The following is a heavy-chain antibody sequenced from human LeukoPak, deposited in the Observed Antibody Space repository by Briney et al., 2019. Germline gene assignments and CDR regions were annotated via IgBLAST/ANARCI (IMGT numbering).Heavy chain of an antibody. J-gene: IGHJ5*02. D-gene: IGHD4-17*01. CDR1: GYTFTSYD. CDR3: ARDYYGDCAFDP. V-gene: IGHV1-8*01. CDR2: MNPNSGNT. Sequence: ASVKVSCKASGYTFTSYDIHWVRQATGQGLEWMGWMNPNSGNTDYAQKFQGRVTMTRNTSISTAYMELSSLRSEDTAVYYCARDYYGDCAFDPWGEGTLVTVSS.